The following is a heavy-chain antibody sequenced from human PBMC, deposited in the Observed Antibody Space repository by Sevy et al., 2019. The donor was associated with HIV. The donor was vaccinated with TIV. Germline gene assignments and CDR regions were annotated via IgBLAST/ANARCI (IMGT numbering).Heavy chain of an antibody. CDR3: AKDMGGCYFAFDI. D-gene: IGHD1-26*01. J-gene: IGHJ3*02. CDR2: ISWNSGSI. CDR1: GFTFDDYA. Sequence: GGSLRLSCAASGFTFDDYAMHWVRQAPGKGLEWVSGISWNSGSIGYADSVKGRFTISRDNAKNSLYRQMNSLRAEDTALYYCAKDMGGCYFAFDIWGQGTMVTVSS. V-gene: IGHV3-9*01.